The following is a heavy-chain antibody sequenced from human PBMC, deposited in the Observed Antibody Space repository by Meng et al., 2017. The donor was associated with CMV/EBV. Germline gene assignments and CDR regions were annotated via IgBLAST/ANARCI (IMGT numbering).Heavy chain of an antibody. CDR2: ISSSGSTI. J-gene: IGHJ4*02. V-gene: IGHV3-11*01. Sequence: GESLKISCAASGFTFSDYYMSWIRPAPGKGLEWVSYISSSGSTIYYADSVKGRFTISRDNAKNSLYLQMNSLRAEDTAAYYCARGRRGYSGYDFYDYWGQGTLVTVSS. CDR3: ARGRRGYSGYDFYDY. D-gene: IGHD5-12*01. CDR1: GFTFSDYY.